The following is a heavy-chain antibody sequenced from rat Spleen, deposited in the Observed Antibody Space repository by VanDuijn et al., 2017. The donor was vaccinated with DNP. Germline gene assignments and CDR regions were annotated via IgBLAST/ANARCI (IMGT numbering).Heavy chain of an antibody. J-gene: IGHJ2*01. D-gene: IGHD1-4*01. V-gene: IGHV3-1*01. CDR2: ISYSGII. CDR1: VYSITGPY. Sequence: DGHLQDSGPGLAKPSHALSLTCYGTVYSITGPYWGWIRQFPGHKMEYIGHISYSGIITYNPLLRSRISITRDTSKNQFFLQLSSVTTEDTATYYCARWTRYFDYWGQGVMVTVSS. CDR3: ARWTRYFDY.